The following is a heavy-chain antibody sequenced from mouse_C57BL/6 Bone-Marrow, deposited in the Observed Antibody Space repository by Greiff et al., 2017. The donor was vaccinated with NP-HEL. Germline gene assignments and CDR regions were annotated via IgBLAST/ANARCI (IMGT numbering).Heavy chain of an antibody. CDR2: IDPANGNT. J-gene: IGHJ2*01. CDR1: GFNIKNTY. D-gene: IGHD3-2*02. CDR3: ARRQLRLLYFDY. V-gene: IGHV14-3*01. Sequence: EVQGVESVAELVRPGASVKLSCTASGFNIKNTYMHWVKQRPEQGLEWIGRIDPANGNTNSAQKFQGKATITADKSSNTAYLQLSSLTSEYTAIYYCARRQLRLLYFDYWGQGTTLTVSS.